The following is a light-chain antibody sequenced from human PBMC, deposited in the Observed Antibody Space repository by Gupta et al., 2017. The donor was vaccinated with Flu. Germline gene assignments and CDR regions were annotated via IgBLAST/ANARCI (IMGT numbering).Light chain of an antibody. Sequence: QSVLTRPPSLSGAPAQTVTISSTGSSSNIGSGHDVHWYHQVPGKAPKFLIYGNNNRPSVVPDRFSGSKSGTSASLAITGLLAEDEADYYCQSYDSSLNVLFGVGTKVTVL. J-gene: IGLJ3*02. CDR2: GNN. V-gene: IGLV1-40*01. CDR1: SSNIGSGHD. CDR3: QSYDSSLNVL.